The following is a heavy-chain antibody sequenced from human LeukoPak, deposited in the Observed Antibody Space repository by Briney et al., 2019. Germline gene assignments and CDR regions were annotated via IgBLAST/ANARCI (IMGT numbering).Heavy chain of an antibody. CDR3: AISKWFGELLYDY. J-gene: IGHJ4*02. V-gene: IGHV3-23*01. CDR1: GFTFSSYA. CDR2: ISGSGGST. Sequence: GGSLRLSCAASGFTFSSYAMSWVRQAPGKGLEWVSAISGSGGSTYYADSVKGRFTISRDNSKNTLYLQMNSLRAEDTAVYYCAISKWFGELLYDYWGQGTLVTVSS. D-gene: IGHD3-10*01.